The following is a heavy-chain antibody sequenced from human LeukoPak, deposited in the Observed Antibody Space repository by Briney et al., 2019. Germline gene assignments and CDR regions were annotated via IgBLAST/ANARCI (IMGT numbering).Heavy chain of an antibody. CDR3: ARAETYSSGWYDAFFDY. Sequence: SETLSLTCTVSDYSISSGYYWGWIRQPPGKGLEWIGSIYHSGNSYYNPSLKSRATISVDTSKNHFSLKLRSVTAADTAVYYCARAETYSSGWYDAFFDYWGQGTLVTVSS. CDR1: DYSISSGYY. CDR2: IYHSGNS. D-gene: IGHD6-19*01. V-gene: IGHV4-38-2*02. J-gene: IGHJ4*02.